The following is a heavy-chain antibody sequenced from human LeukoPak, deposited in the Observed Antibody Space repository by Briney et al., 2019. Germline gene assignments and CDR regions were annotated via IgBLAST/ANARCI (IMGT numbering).Heavy chain of an antibody. Sequence: SETLSLTCTVSGGSISSYYWSWIRQPAGKGLEWIGRIYTSGSTNYNPSLKSRVTMSVDTSKNQFSLKLSSVTAADTAVYYCARDPRLRYSGYDSPPVSWFDPWGQGTLVTVSS. J-gene: IGHJ5*02. CDR2: IYTSGST. CDR1: GGSISSYY. D-gene: IGHD5-12*01. CDR3: ARDPRLRYSGYDSPPVSWFDP. V-gene: IGHV4-4*07.